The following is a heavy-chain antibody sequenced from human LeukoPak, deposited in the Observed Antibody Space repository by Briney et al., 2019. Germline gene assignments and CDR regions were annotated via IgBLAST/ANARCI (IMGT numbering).Heavy chain of an antibody. CDR3: ARHYYGSGSYYSPFDY. Sequence: KPSETLSLTCTVSGGSFSSYYWSWNRQPPGKGLEWIGYIYYSGSTNYNPSLKSRVTISVDTSKNQFSLKLSSVTAADTAVYYCARHYYGSGSYYSPFDYWGQGTLVTVSS. D-gene: IGHD3-10*01. CDR1: GGSFSSYY. CDR2: IYYSGST. V-gene: IGHV4-59*08. J-gene: IGHJ4*02.